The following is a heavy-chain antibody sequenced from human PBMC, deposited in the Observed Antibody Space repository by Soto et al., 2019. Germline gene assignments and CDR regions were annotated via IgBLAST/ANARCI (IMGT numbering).Heavy chain of an antibody. CDR3: AKEYYDILTGYSTY. CDR1: GFTFDDYA. V-gene: IGHV3-9*01. J-gene: IGHJ4*02. D-gene: IGHD3-9*01. Sequence: DVQLVESGGGLVQPGRSLRLSCAASGFTFDDYAMHWVRQAPGKGLEWVSGISWNSGSIGYADSVKGRFTISRDNAKNSLYLQMNSLRAEDTALYYCAKEYYDILTGYSTYWGQGTLVTVSS. CDR2: ISWNSGSI.